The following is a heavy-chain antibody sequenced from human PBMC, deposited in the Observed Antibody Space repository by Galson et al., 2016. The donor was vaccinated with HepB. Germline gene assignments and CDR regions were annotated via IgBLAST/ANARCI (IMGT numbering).Heavy chain of an antibody. CDR2: INSDGSST. Sequence: SLRLSCAASGFPFSNYWMHWVRQAPGKGPVWVSRINSDGSSTTYADSVKGRFTISRDNAKNTPYLQMNSLGAEDTALYYCTRIPREGIAAAGLQIWGQGTLVIVSS. V-gene: IGHV3-74*01. CDR1: GFPFSNYW. J-gene: IGHJ4*02. CDR3: TRIPREGIAAAGLQI. D-gene: IGHD6-13*01.